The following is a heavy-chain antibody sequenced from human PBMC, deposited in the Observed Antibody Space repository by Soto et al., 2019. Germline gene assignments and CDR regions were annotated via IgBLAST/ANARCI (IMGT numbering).Heavy chain of an antibody. J-gene: IGHJ4*02. CDR3: AREDRGQLFAPFDS. Sequence: QVQLVQSGAEVKKPGASVRVSCKASGYTITGYYMYWMRQAPGQGLEWMGWINPNSGGTNYAQKFQGRVTMTKDTSIRTFYMDLSSLRSDDTAVYYCAREDRGQLFAPFDSWGQGTLVTVSS. CDR1: GYTITGYY. V-gene: IGHV1-2*02. CDR2: INPNSGGT. D-gene: IGHD6-6*01.